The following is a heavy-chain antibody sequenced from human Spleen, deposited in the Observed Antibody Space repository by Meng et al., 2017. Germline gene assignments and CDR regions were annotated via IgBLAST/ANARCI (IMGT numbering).Heavy chain of an antibody. CDR3: AKNWDYGGNSGPDH. V-gene: IGHV3-30*07. J-gene: IGHJ4*02. CDR2: ISYDGSNK. D-gene: IGHD4-23*01. Sequence: GGSLRLSCAASGFTFSSYAMHWVRQAPGKGLEWVAVISYDGSNKYYADSVKGRFTISRDNSKNTLYLQMSSLRAEDTASYYCAKNWDYGGNSGPDHWGQGTLVTVSS. CDR1: GFTFSSYA.